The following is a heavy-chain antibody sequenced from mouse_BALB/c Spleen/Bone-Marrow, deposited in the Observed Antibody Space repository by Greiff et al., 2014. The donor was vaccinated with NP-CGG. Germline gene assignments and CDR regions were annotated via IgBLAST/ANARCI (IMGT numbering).Heavy chain of an antibody. J-gene: IGHJ2*01. CDR3: ARYGNYYFDY. Sequence: VVESGPELVKPGASVKISCKASGYTFTDYYINWVKQKPGQGLEWIGWIYPGSGNTKYNEKFKGKATLTVDTSSSTAYMQLSSLTSEDTAVYFCARYGNYYFDYWGQGTTLTVSS. CDR2: IYPGSGNT. V-gene: IGHV1-84*02. D-gene: IGHD2-1*01. CDR1: GYTFTDYY.